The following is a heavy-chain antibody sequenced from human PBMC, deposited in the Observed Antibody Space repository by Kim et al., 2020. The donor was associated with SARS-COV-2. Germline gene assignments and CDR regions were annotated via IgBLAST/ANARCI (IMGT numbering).Heavy chain of an antibody. CDR2: ISNSGST. J-gene: IGHJ4*02. D-gene: IGHD6-13*01. CDR3: ARRYSGSWTLDS. Sequence: SETLSLTCTVSGGSISSYFWNWIRQPPGKGLEWIGFISNSGSTRYNPSLKSRVTISLDMSKNQFSLNLNAVTAADTAVYYCARRYSGSWTLDSWGQGTLVTVSS. CDR1: GGSISSYF. V-gene: IGHV4-59*08.